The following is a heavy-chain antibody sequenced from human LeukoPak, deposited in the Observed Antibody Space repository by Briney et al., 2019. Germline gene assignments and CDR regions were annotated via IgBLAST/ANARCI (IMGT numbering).Heavy chain of an antibody. CDR2: MYYSGST. Sequence: PSETLSLTCTGSGGSISSGDYDWTWIRQPPGKGLECIAYMYYSGSTYYNLSLKSRVTMSADTSKKQLSLKLGSVTAADTAVYYCARPYYYDSRFGRWGQGILVTVSS. J-gene: IGHJ5*02. V-gene: IGHV4-30-4*02. D-gene: IGHD3-22*01. CDR1: GGSISSGDYD. CDR3: ARPYYYDSRFGR.